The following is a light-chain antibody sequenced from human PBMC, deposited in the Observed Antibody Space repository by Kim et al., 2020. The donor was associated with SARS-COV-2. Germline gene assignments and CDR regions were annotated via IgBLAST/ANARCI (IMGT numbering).Light chain of an antibody. Sequence: QSALTQPASVSGSPGQSITFSCTGTNSDVGVYNYVSWYQQYPGKAPKVMIYDVSKRASGVSNRFSGSKSGNTASLTISGLQPEDEADYYCTSYTTSSTYVFGTGTKVTVL. V-gene: IGLV2-14*03. CDR2: DVS. CDR1: NSDVGVYNY. CDR3: TSYTTSSTYV. J-gene: IGLJ1*01.